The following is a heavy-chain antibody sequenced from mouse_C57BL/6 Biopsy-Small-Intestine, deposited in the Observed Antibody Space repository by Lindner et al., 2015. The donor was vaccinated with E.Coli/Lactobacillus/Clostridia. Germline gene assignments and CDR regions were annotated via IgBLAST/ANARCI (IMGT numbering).Heavy chain of an antibody. D-gene: IGHD2-4*01. Sequence: VQLQESGPELVKPGASVMISCRASGFSFTGYYMNWMKQSPEKSLEWIGEINPSTGGTTYNQMFKAKATLTVDKSSSTAYMHLKSLTSEDSAVYFCGRSYYDYLDYWGQGTTLTVSS. CDR3: GRSYYDYLDY. CDR2: INPSTGGT. CDR1: GFSFTGYY. V-gene: IGHV1-42*01. J-gene: IGHJ2*01.